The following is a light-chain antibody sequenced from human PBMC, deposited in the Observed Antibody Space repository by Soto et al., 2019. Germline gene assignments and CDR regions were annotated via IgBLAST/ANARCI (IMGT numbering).Light chain of an antibody. Sequence: QSVLTQPASVSGSPGQSITISCTGTSSDVGGYNLVSWYQHHPGEAPKLMIYDVTNRPSGISNRFSGSKSGNTASLTISGLQPEDEADYYCSSYIRSSTFAVFGGGTKLTVL. CDR3: SSYIRSSTFAV. CDR1: SSDVGGYNL. CDR2: DVT. J-gene: IGLJ2*01. V-gene: IGLV2-14*03.